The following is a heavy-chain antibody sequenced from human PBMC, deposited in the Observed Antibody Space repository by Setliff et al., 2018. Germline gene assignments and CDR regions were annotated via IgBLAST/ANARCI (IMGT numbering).Heavy chain of an antibody. J-gene: IGHJ5*02. CDR2: IHYRGTT. V-gene: IGHV4-39*01. D-gene: IGHD2-15*01. CDR1: GASISSGTYY. CDR3: GRGFSRIEGWGNWFDP. Sequence: PSETLSLTCTVSGASISSGTYYWAWIRQPPGKGLEWIGRIHYRGTTYSNASLASRLTISVDTAKNQFSLKLTSLTAADTAVYYCGRGFSRIEGWGNWFDPWGQGILVTVSS.